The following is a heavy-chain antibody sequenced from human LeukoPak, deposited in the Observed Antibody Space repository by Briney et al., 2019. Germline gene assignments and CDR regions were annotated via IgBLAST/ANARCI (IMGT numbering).Heavy chain of an antibody. CDR2: IYYSGST. CDR1: GGSISSYY. V-gene: IGHV4-59*01. CDR3: ARDSDLDF. J-gene: IGHJ4*02. D-gene: IGHD3-3*01. Sequence: KPSETLSLTCTVSGGSISSYYWSWIRQPPGKGLEWIGYIYYSGSTNYNPSLKSRVTISVDTSKNQFSLKLSSVTAADTAVYYCARDSDLDFWGQGTLVTVSS.